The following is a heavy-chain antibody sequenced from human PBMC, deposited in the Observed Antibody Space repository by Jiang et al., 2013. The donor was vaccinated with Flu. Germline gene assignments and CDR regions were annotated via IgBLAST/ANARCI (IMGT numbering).Heavy chain of an antibody. J-gene: IGHJ4*02. CDR2: IFYNGKT. D-gene: IGHD4-23*01. Sequence: GLVKPSETLSLTCTVSGASISGYYWSWIRQPPGKGLEWIGDIFYNGKTNYSPTLKSRVAISRDTSKNQFSLRLSSVSASDTAVYYCARHGTTTVAAFDYWGQGALLTVSS. CDR3: ARHGTTTVAAFDY. V-gene: IGHV4-59*08. CDR1: GASISGYY.